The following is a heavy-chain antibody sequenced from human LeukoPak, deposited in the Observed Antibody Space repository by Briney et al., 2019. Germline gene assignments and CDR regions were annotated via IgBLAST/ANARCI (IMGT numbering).Heavy chain of an antibody. CDR1: GFTFSTYS. Sequence: GGSLRLSCAASGFTFSTYSMNWVRQAPGKGLEWVSYISSSRAIYYADSVKGRFTISRDNAKSSLYLQMNSLRDEDTAVYYCARDQRIYDILTGYLIGSFDYWGQGTLVTVSS. J-gene: IGHJ4*02. CDR3: ARDQRIYDILTGYLIGSFDY. D-gene: IGHD3-9*01. V-gene: IGHV3-48*02. CDR2: ISSSRAI.